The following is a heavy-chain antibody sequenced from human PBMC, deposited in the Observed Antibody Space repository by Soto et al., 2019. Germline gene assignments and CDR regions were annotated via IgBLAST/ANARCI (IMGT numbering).Heavy chain of an antibody. CDR2: IYYSGST. V-gene: IGHV4-31*03. CDR3: AASCVACGGFNYYGMDV. D-gene: IGHD5-12*01. J-gene: IGHJ6*04. CDR1: GGSISSGGYY. Sequence: LSLTCTVSGGSISSGGYYWSWIRQHPGKSLEWIGYIYYSGSTYYNPSLKSRVTISVDTSKNQFSLKLSSVTAADTAVFYCAASCVACGGFNYYGMDVWGKGTTVTVS.